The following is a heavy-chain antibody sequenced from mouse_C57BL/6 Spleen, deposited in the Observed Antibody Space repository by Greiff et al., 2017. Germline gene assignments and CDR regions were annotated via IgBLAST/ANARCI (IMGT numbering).Heavy chain of an antibody. CDR2: SYPRDGST. V-gene: IGHV1-78*01. Sequence: VQLQQSDAALVKHGASVKISCKVSGYTFTDHTIHWMKQRPEQGSEWIGYSYPRDGSTKYNEKFKSKGTLTVDKPSSPAYMQRSGLTSEDSAVYYCAFGLYAMDDWGQGTSVTVSS. J-gene: IGHJ4*01. CDR3: AFGLYAMDD. CDR1: GYTFTDHT.